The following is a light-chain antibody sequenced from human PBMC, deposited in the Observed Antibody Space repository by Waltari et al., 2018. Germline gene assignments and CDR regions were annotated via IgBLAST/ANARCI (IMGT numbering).Light chain of an antibody. CDR2: EFS. CDR3: NSYTSSSTHV. Sequence: QSALTQPASVSGSPGQSITIPCTGTRDDVGGFDYVSWYQHHPGRAPKLVIYEFSSRPSGVSDRFSGSKSGNTASLTISGLQPDDEADYYCNSYTSSSTHVFGTGTKVSVL. CDR1: RDDVGGFDY. V-gene: IGLV2-14*01. J-gene: IGLJ1*01.